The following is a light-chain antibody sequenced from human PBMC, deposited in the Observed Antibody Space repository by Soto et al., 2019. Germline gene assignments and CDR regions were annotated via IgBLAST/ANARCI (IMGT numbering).Light chain of an antibody. CDR1: SSNIGSNT. V-gene: IGLV1-44*01. CDR2: SNN. Sequence: QSVLTQPPSASGTPGQRVTISCSGSSSNIGSNTVNWYQQLPGTAPKLLIYSNNQRPSGVPDRFSGSKSGTSASLAISGLQSEDEADYYCAVWDDSLNVAVFGGGTQLTVL. J-gene: IGLJ7*01. CDR3: AVWDDSLNVAV.